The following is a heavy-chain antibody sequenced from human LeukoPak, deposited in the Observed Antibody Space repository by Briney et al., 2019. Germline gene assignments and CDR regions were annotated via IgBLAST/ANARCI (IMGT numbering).Heavy chain of an antibody. Sequence: ASVMVSCQASGYTFSSYGLSWVRQAPGQGLEWMGWISPSNGDTKYVQTLQGRVTMTTDTSTSTAYMELRSLRSGDTAVYYCARLPTGYRSDWYFNAFDHWGQGTLVAVSS. CDR2: ISPSNGDT. V-gene: IGHV1-18*01. J-gene: IGHJ4*02. D-gene: IGHD6-19*01. CDR3: ARLPTGYRSDWYFNAFDH. CDR1: GYTFSSYG.